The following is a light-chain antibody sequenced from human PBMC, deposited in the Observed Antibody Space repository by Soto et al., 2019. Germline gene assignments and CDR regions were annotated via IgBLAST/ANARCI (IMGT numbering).Light chain of an antibody. V-gene: IGKV1-5*01. CDR1: QSITRW. CDR2: DAS. Sequence: DIQMTQSPSTLSASVGDRVSITCRASQSITRWLAWYQQKPGKAPKLLIYDASTLESGVPARFNGSGSGRKFPLLICRLLVDYFATYYCHQYNTYWTFGQGTKVEIK. CDR3: HQYNTYWT. J-gene: IGKJ1*01.